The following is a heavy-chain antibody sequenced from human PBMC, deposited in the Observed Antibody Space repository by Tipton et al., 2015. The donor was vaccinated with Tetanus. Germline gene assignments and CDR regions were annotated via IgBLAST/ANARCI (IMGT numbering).Heavy chain of an antibody. J-gene: IGHJ4*02. CDR3: ARDQARGARGWNYFDY. CDR2: IYSSGST. V-gene: IGHV4-31*03. D-gene: IGHD1-26*01. CDR1: DGSISGGRYY. Sequence: TLSLTCTVSDGSISGGRYYWSWIRQRPGKGLEWIGDIYSSGSTYSDPSLKGRVTISVDTSKNQFSLRLNSVTAADTAVYYCARDQARGARGWNYFDYWGLGTLVTVSS.